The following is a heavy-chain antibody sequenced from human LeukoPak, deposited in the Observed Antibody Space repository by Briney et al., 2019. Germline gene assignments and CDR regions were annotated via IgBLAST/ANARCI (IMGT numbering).Heavy chain of an antibody. V-gene: IGHV1-2*02. CDR1: GYTFTGYY. Sequence: ASVKVSCKASGYTFTGYYMHWVRQAPGQGLEWMGWINPNSGGTNYAQKFQGRVTMTRDTSISTAYMELSRLRSDDTAVYFCARDQATDYYGSGSNHLDYWGQGTLVTVSS. D-gene: IGHD3-10*01. CDR3: ARDQATDYYGSGSNHLDY. CDR2: INPNSGGT. J-gene: IGHJ4*02.